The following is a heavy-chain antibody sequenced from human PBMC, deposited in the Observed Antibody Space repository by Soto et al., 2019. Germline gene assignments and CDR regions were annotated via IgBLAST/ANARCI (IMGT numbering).Heavy chain of an antibody. J-gene: IGHJ3*01. Sequence: GGSLRLSCTASGFTFGDYAMSWVRQAPGKGLEWVGFIRSKGSGGTSEYAASVKGRFTFSRDDSKSIAYLQMNRLKIEDTAVYYCTRDQPITPWGQGTMVTVSS. V-gene: IGHV3-49*04. CDR3: TRDQPITP. CDR1: GFTFGDYA. CDR2: IRSKGSGGTS. D-gene: IGHD3-10*01.